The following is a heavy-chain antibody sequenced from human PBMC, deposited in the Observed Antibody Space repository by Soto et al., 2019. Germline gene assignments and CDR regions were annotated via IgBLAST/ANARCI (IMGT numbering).Heavy chain of an antibody. CDR1: GFTFSDYS. Sequence: EVQLVESGGGLVQPGGSLRLSCTASGFTFSDYSMDWVRQTPGKGLEWLSYISESSDTIYYADSVTGRFTISRDNAKNSLFLQMSSLRGEDTAVYYCARDKMGELSIADYWGQGTPVTVSS. V-gene: IGHV3-48*01. CDR2: ISESSDTI. CDR3: ARDKMGELSIADY. J-gene: IGHJ4*02. D-gene: IGHD3-16*02.